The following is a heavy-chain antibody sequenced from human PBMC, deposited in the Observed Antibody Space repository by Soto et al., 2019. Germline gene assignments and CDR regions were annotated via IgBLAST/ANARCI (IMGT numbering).Heavy chain of an antibody. CDR1: GFTFRSYA. CDR3: ALRVLQGY. V-gene: IGHV3-23*01. D-gene: IGHD3-3*01. Sequence: LRLSCAASGFTFRSYAMSWVRQAPGKGLEWVSAISNSGSSTYYADSVKGRFTISRDNSKNTLSLQMNSLRAEDTAVYYCALRVLQGYWGRGTLVTVSS. CDR2: ISNSGSST. J-gene: IGHJ4*02.